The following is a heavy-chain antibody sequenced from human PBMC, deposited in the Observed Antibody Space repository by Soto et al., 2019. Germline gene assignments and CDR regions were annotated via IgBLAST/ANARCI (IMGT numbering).Heavy chain of an antibody. J-gene: IGHJ5*02. CDR2: VYYTGTT. CDR1: GGFVSSASYF. Sequence: QVQLQESGPGLVKPSETLSLTCTVSGGFVSSASYFWSWIRQPPGQEMEFIAYVYYTGTTTYSPSLTSRVSISLDTYKNQFSLNVSTVTTADTGIYYCSRMRFGEVPSWFDPWGQGILVTVS. D-gene: IGHD3-3*01. CDR3: SRMRFGEVPSWFDP. V-gene: IGHV4-61*01.